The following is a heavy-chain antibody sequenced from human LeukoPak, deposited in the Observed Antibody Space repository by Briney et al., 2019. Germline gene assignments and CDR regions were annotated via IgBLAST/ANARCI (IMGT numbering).Heavy chain of an antibody. J-gene: IGHJ6*02. CDR3: RLVSEGYYYYGMDV. D-gene: IGHD3-9*01. Sequence: SETLSLTCTVSGDSISSYYWSCVPHPPGEGLWWIVYIYYSGSTNYNPSLRSRVTISVDTYKKQFSLKLSSVTAADTAVYYCRLVSEGYYYYGMDVWGQGTTVTVSS. CDR2: IYYSGST. V-gene: IGHV4-59*08. CDR1: GDSISSYY.